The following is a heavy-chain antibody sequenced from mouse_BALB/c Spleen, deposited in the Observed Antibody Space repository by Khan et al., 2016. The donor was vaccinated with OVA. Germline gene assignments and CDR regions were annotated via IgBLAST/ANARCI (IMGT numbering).Heavy chain of an antibody. V-gene: IGHV1S56*01. D-gene: IGHD2-4*01. J-gene: IGHJ4*01. CDR3: AREGLRGVAMDY. CDR1: HYTFTAYN. CDR2: IYPGDGSS. Sequence: VQLQESGPELVKPGASVKISCKASHYTFTAYNINWVKQRPGQGLEWIGWIYPGDGSSKYNENFKGKATLTADTSSNTAYMELTSLTSEKSAVYFWAREGLRGVAMDYWGQGTSVSVSS.